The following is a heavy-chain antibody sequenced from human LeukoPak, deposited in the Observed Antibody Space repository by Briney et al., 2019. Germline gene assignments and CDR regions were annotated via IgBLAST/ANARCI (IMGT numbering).Heavy chain of an antibody. V-gene: IGHV3-9*01. J-gene: IGHJ4*02. CDR2: ISWDSGSI. Sequence: GGSLRLSCAASGFTFDDYAMHWVRQAPGKGLEWVSGISWDSGSIGYVDSVKGRFTISRDDAKNSVYLQMNSLRAEDTAVYYCARAIGKSEGYWGQGTLVTISS. CDR1: GFTFDDYA. D-gene: IGHD4-23*01. CDR3: ARAIGKSEGY.